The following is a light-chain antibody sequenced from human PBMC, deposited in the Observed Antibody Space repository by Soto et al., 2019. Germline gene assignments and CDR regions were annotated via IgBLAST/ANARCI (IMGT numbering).Light chain of an antibody. V-gene: IGKV1-39*01. J-gene: IGKJ4*01. CDR1: QSISNH. Sequence: DIPMTQSPSSLSASVEDIFIITCRASQSISNHLNWYQHKPGQAPTVLIYAASSLQNGVPARFGGSGSGTDFTLTISNLQPEDCAIYYCQQSFSIPLTCGGGTKV. CDR2: AAS. CDR3: QQSFSIPLT.